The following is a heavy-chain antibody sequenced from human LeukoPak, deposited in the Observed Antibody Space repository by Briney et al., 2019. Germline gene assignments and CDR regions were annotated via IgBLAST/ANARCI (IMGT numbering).Heavy chain of an antibody. D-gene: IGHD2-15*01. J-gene: IGHJ4*02. CDR2: IYPGDSDT. CDR3: MRRVVATFNFDY. V-gene: IGHV5-51*01. Sequence: GESLKISCKASGYSFISHWIGWVRQMPGKGLEWMGIIYPGDSDTRYSPSFQGQVTISADKSINTAYLQWSSLKASDSAMYYCMRRVVATFNFDYWGQGTLVTVSS. CDR1: GYSFISHW.